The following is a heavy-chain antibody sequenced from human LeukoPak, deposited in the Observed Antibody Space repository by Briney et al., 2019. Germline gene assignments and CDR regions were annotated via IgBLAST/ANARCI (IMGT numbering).Heavy chain of an antibody. V-gene: IGHV5-51*01. D-gene: IGHD2/OR15-2a*01. J-gene: IGHJ4*02. CDR3: ARQQNDYGDL. CDR1: EYVFTNYY. CDR2: IFPGDSDSDI. Sequence: GESLKISCKASEYVFTNYYIGWVRQMPGKGLEWMGIIFPGDSDSDIRYGPSFQGQVTISADKSISTAYLQWSSLKASDTAMYYCARQQNDYGDLWGQGTLVTVSS.